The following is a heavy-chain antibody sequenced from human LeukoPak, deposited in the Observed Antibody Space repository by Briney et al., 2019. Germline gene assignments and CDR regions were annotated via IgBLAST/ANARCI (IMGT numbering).Heavy chain of an antibody. CDR3: ARGRASYDFWSGYLFDY. J-gene: IGHJ4*02. Sequence: SETLSLTCAVYGGSFSGYYWSWIRQSPGKGLEWIGEINHSGSTNYNPSLKSRVTISVDTSKNQFSLKLSSVTAADTAVYYCARGRASYDFWSGYLFDYWGQGTLVTVSS. D-gene: IGHD3-3*01. CDR1: GGSFSGYY. V-gene: IGHV4-34*01. CDR2: INHSGST.